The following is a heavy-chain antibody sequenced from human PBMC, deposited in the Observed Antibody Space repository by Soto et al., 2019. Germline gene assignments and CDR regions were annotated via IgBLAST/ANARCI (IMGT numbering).Heavy chain of an antibody. J-gene: IGHJ6*02. V-gene: IGHV3-74*01. D-gene: IGHD3-10*01. Sequence: PGGSLRLSCAASGFTFSSYWMHWVRQAPGKGLVWVSRINSDGSSTSYADSVKGRFTISRDNAKNTLYLQMNSLRAEDTAVYYWAREGREYYYGMDVWGQGTTVTVSS. CDR1: GFTFSSYW. CDR2: INSDGSST. CDR3: AREGREYYYGMDV.